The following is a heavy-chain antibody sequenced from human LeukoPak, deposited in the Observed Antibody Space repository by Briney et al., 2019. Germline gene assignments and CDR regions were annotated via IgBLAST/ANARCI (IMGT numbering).Heavy chain of an antibody. D-gene: IGHD5-18*01. Sequence: PGGSLRLSCAASGFTFRNASMSWVRQAPGKGLEWVGRIKSKTDGGTTDYAAPVKGRFTISRGDSQNTLYLQMNSLTTEDTAVYFCAHRDTTMVRVDYWGQGTLVTVSS. CDR3: AHRDTTMVRVDY. CDR1: GFTFRNAS. CDR2: IKSKTDGGTT. J-gene: IGHJ4*02. V-gene: IGHV3-15*01.